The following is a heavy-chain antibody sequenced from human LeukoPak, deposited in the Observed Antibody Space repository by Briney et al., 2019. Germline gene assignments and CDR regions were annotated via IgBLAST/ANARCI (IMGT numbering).Heavy chain of an antibody. V-gene: IGHV4-34*01. D-gene: IGHD6-13*01. CDR1: GGSFSGYY. CDR3: ARRGLQLAN. CDR2: INHSGST. J-gene: IGHJ4*02. Sequence: SETLSLTCAVYGGSFSGYYWSWIRQPPGKGLEWIGEINHSGSTNYKPSLKSRVTISVDTSKNQFSLKLSSVTAADTAVYYCARRGLQLANWGQGTLVTVSS.